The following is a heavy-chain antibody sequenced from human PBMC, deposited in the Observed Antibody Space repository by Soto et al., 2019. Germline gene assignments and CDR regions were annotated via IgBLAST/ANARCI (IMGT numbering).Heavy chain of an antibody. V-gene: IGHV3-21*01. CDR3: ARDRYYYDSSGHNDAFDI. D-gene: IGHD3-22*01. CDR1: GFTFSSYS. Sequence: EVQLVESGGGLVKPGGSLRLSCAASGFTFSSYSMNWVRQAPGKGLEWVSSISSSSSYIYYADSVKGRFTISRDNAKNSLYLQMNSLRAEDTAVYYCARDRYYYDSSGHNDAFDIWGQGTMVTVSS. J-gene: IGHJ3*02. CDR2: ISSSSSYI.